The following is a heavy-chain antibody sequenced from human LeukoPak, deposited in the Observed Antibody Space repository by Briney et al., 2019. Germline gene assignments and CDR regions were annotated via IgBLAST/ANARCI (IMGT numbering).Heavy chain of an antibody. D-gene: IGHD3-16*02. Sequence: GGSLRLSCAASGLTFRSDAMSWVRQAPGKGLEWVSIISGSGGITYYADSVRGRFAISRDNSKNTLYLQMNSLRAEDSAIYYCAKGQKLFGGVIVFIDSWGQGAQVTVSS. CDR2: ISGSGGIT. V-gene: IGHV3-23*01. CDR3: AKGQKLFGGVIVFIDS. J-gene: IGHJ4*02. CDR1: GLTFRSDA.